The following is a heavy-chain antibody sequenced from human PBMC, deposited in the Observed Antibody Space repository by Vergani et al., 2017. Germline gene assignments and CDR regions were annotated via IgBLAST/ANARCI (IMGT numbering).Heavy chain of an antibody. D-gene: IGHD1-7*01. CDR2: IYWNDDQ. V-gene: IGHV2-5*04. Sequence: QITLKESGPTLVKPTQTLTLTCTFSGFSLNTRGVSVAWIRQPPGKALDWLALIYWNDDQHYSPSLNNRVTITKDTSKNQVVLTTTNMDYVDTGTYYCVYRKTVCGTTGCLYPFYCYYCLGVWGKGTTVTVSS. J-gene: IGHJ6*03. CDR1: GFSLNTRGVS. CDR3: VYRKTVCGTTGCLYPFYCYYCLGV.